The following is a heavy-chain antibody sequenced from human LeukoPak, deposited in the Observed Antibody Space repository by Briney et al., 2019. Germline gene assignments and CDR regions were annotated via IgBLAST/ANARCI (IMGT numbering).Heavy chain of an antibody. CDR2: INHSGST. Sequence: PSQTLSLTCTVSGGSISSGSYYWSWIRQPPGKGLEWIGEINHSGSTNYNPSLKSRVTISVDTSKNQFSLKLSSVTAADTAVYYCARDRYHLSWGQGTLVTVSS. D-gene: IGHD1-14*01. V-gene: IGHV4-30-2*01. CDR1: GGSISSGSYY. J-gene: IGHJ4*02. CDR3: ARDRYHLS.